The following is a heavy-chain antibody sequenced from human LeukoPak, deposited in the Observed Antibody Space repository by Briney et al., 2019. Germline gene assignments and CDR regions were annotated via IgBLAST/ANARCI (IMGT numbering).Heavy chain of an antibody. CDR2: IYYSGST. Sequence: PSETLSLTCTVSGGSISSSSYYWGWIRQPPGKGLEWIGSIYYSGSTYYNPSLKSRVTISVDTSKNQFSLKLSSVTAADTAVYYCARGMVRGVPYWGQGTLVTVSS. D-gene: IGHD3-10*01. V-gene: IGHV4-39*07. CDR1: GGSISSSSYY. CDR3: ARGMVRGVPY. J-gene: IGHJ4*02.